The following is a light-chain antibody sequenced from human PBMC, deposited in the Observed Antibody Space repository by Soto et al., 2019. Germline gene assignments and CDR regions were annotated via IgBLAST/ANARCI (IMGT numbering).Light chain of an antibody. Sequence: DIQMTQSPSTLSASVGDRITITCRASQSISNWLAWYQQKPGKAPKLLISKASKLESGVPSRFSGSGSGTQFALTIISLQPDDFATYYCQHYNSYASYPFGQGTKVEIK. V-gene: IGKV1-5*03. CDR3: QHYNSYASYP. CDR2: KAS. CDR1: QSISNW. J-gene: IGKJ2*01.